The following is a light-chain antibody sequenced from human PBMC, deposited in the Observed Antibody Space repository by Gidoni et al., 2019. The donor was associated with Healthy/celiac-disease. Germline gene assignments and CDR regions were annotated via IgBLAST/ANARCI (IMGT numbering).Light chain of an antibody. CDR3: CSYAGSSTWV. V-gene: IGLV2-23*01. Sequence: QSALPQPAYVSGPPGQSITISCTGTSSDVGSYNLVSWYQQHPGKAPKLMIYEGSKRPSGVSNRFSGSKSGNTASLTISGLQAEDEADYYCCSYAGSSTWVFGGGTKLTVL. CDR2: EGS. CDR1: SSDVGSYNL. J-gene: IGLJ3*02.